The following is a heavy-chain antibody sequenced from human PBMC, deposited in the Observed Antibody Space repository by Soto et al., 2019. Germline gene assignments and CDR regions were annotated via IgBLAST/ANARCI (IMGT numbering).Heavy chain of an antibody. V-gene: IGHV4-59*01. CDR1: GGSISSYY. J-gene: IGHJ5*02. CDR3: ARRSAAARPYYWFDP. D-gene: IGHD6-6*01. Sequence: SETLSITCTVSGGSISSYYWSWIRQPPGKGMEWIGYIYYSGSTNSNPAIKSRVTISVATSKNQFSLKLISVTAADTAVYYCARRSAAARPYYWFDPWLQGTLVSVSS. CDR2: IYYSGST.